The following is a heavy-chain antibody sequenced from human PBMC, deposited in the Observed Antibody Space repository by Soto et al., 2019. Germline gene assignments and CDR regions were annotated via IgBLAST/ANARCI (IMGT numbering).Heavy chain of an antibody. CDR3: ARQNRGYSYGITGYYYGMDV. CDR1: GGSISSSSYY. J-gene: IGHJ6*02. V-gene: IGHV4-39*01. Sequence: SETLSLTCTVSGGSISSSSYYWGWIRQPPGKGLEWIGSIYYSGSTYYNPSLKSRVTISVDTSKNQFSLKLSSATAADTAVYYCARQNRGYSYGITGYYYGMDVWGQGTTVTVSS. D-gene: IGHD5-18*01. CDR2: IYYSGST.